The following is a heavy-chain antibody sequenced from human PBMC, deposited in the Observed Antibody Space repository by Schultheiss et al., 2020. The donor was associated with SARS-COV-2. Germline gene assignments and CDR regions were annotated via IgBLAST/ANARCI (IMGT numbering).Heavy chain of an antibody. D-gene: IGHD2-15*01. V-gene: IGHV4-34*01. J-gene: IGHJ6*03. Sequence: SETLSLTCAVYGGSFSGYYWSWIRQPPGKGLEWIGEINHSGSTNYNPSLKSRVTISVDTSKNQFSLKLSSVTAEDTAVYYCARGVKGYCSGGSCRALYYYYYMDVWGKGTTVTVSS. CDR2: INHSGST. CDR1: GGSFSGYY. CDR3: ARGVKGYCSGGSCRALYYYYYMDV.